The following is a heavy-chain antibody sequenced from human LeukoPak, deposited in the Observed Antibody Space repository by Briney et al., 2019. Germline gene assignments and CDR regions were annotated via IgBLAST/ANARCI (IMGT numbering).Heavy chain of an antibody. D-gene: IGHD6-19*01. J-gene: IGHJ4*02. CDR3: ATDPVEQWLAPSRIFDY. CDR1: GYTLTELS. CDR2: FDPEDGET. Sequence: ASVKVSCKVSGYTLTELSMHWVRQAPGKGLEWMGGFDPEDGETIYAQKFQGRVTMTEDTSTDTAYMELSSLRSEDTAVYYCATDPVEQWLAPSRIFDYWGQGTLVTVSS. V-gene: IGHV1-24*01.